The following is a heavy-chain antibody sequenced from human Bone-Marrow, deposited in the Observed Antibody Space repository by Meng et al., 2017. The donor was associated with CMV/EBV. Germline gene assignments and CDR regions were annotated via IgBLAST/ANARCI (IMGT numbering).Heavy chain of an antibody. CDR2: INWNSGNL. V-gene: IGHV3-9*01. CDR3: ARNRGYSYGYGFDY. Sequence: SLKISCVASGFTFDDYAMHWVRQAPGKGLEWVSGINWNSGNLGYADSVEGRFTISRDNAKNSLYLQMNSLRAEDTAVYYCARNRGYSYGYGFDYWGQGTLVTVSS. J-gene: IGHJ4*02. D-gene: IGHD5-18*01. CDR1: GFTFDDYA.